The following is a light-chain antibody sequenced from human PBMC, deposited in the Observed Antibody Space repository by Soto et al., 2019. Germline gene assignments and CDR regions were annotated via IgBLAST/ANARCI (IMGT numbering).Light chain of an antibody. CDR1: QGIASY. CDR3: QQLITYPLT. V-gene: IGKV1-9*01. Sequence: DIPLTQSPSFMSASVGDTVTITCRASQGIASYLAWYQQKPGKAPKLLISAASTLQSGVPSSFSGSGSGTEFTLTISSLQPEDVATYYCQQLITYPLTFGGGTKVEIK. CDR2: AAS. J-gene: IGKJ4*01.